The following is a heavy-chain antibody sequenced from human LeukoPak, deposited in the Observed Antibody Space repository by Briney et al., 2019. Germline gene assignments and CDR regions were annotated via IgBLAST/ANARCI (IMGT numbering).Heavy chain of an antibody. CDR3: ARGLGTTGPWGALDAFDI. Sequence: GESLKISCKASGYTSTSYWIGWVRQMPGKGLEWMGIIYPGDSDTSYSPSFQGQVTISADKSISTPYLQWSSLKASDTAMYYRARGLGTTGPWGALDAFDIWGQGTMVTVSS. D-gene: IGHD1-1*01. CDR2: IYPGDSDT. CDR1: GYTSTSYW. V-gene: IGHV5-51*01. J-gene: IGHJ3*02.